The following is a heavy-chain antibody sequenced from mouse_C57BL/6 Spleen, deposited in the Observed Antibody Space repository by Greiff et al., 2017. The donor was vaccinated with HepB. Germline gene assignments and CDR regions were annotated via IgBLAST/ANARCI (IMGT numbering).Heavy chain of an antibody. CDR1: GYTFTSYW. CDR2: IDPSDSYT. CDR3: ARPTTEAWFAY. J-gene: IGHJ3*01. V-gene: IGHV1-69*01. Sequence: QVQLQQPGAELVMPGASVKLSCKASGYTFTSYWMHWVKQRPGQGLEWIGEIDPSDSYTNYNQKFKGKSTLTVDKSSSTAYMQLSSLTSEDSAVYYCARPTTEAWFAYWGQGTLVTVSA. D-gene: IGHD1-1*01.